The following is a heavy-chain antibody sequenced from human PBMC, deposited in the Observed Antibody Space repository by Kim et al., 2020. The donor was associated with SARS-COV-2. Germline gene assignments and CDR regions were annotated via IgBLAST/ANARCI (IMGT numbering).Heavy chain of an antibody. CDR3: ARGQFPGRVDFDY. V-gene: IGHV1-8*01. Sequence: YAQKFHGRGTMTRNTSISKAYMELSSLRSEDTAVYYCARGQFPGRVDFDYWGQGTLVTVSS. D-gene: IGHD2-15*01. J-gene: IGHJ4*02.